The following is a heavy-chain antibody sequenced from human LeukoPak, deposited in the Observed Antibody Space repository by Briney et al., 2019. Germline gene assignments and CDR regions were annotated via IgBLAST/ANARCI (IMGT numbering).Heavy chain of an antibody. V-gene: IGHV3-15*01. CDR3: SNYYYGVDV. Sequence: GESLKISCVASGFIFRNAYMSWVRQAPGKGLEWVGRIKSKSDGGTTEYAAPVKGRFTISRDDSKNTLYLQMNSLKIEDTAVYFCSNYYYGVDVWGPGTTVTVSS. CDR1: GFIFRNAY. CDR2: IKSKSDGGTT. J-gene: IGHJ6*02.